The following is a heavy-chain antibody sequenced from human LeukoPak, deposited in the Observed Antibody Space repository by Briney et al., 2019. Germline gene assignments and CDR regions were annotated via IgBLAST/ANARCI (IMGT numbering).Heavy chain of an antibody. D-gene: IGHD5-12*01. J-gene: IGHJ3*02. Sequence: ASVKVSCKASGYTFTSYYMHWVRQAPGQGLEWMGIINPSGGSTSYAQKFQGRVTMTRDTSTSTVYMELSSLRSEDTAAYYCASLGAGLRSREAFDIWGQGTMVTVSS. V-gene: IGHV1-46*01. CDR1: GYTFTSYY. CDR2: INPSGGST. CDR3: ASLGAGLRSREAFDI.